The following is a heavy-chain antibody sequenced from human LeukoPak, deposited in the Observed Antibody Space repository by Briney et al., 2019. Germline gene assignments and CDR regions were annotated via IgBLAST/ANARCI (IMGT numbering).Heavy chain of an antibody. Sequence: KPSETLSLTCAVYGGSFSGYYWSWIRQPPGKGLEWIGEINHSGSTNYNPSLKSRVTISVDTSKNQLSLKLSSVTAADTAVYYCARADLYQGFDYWGQGTLVTVSS. CDR3: ARADLYQGFDY. D-gene: IGHD2-2*01. CDR2: INHSGST. V-gene: IGHV4-34*01. CDR1: GGSFSGYY. J-gene: IGHJ4*02.